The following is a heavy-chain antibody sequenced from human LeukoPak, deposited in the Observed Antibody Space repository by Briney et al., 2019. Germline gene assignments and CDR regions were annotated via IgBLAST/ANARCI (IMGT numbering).Heavy chain of an antibody. J-gene: IGHJ4*02. CDR1: GFTFSSYA. D-gene: IGHD5-12*01. Sequence: GGSLRLSCAASGFTFSSYAMHWVRQAPGKGLEWVAVISYDGSNKYYADSVKGRFTISRDNSKNTLYLQMNSLRAEDTAVYYCARGGPIVATPLAYWGQGTLVTVSS. V-gene: IGHV3-30-3*01. CDR3: ARGGPIVATPLAY. CDR2: ISYDGSNK.